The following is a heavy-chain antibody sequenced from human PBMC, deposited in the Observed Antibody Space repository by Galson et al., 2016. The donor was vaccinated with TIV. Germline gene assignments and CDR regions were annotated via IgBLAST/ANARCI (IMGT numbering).Heavy chain of an antibody. CDR2: IYPGDSGT. CDR3: ARHGWTVATSSPFDL. Sequence: QSGAEVKKPGESLKISCKGSGYSFTNYWVGWVRQMPGKGLEWMGIIYPGDSGTRYSPSFQGLVTISADKSINTAYLQWSSLKASDTAIYYCARHGWTVATSSPFDLWGPGTLVTVSS. V-gene: IGHV5-51*01. CDR1: GYSFTNYW. J-gene: IGHJ4*02. D-gene: IGHD6-19*01.